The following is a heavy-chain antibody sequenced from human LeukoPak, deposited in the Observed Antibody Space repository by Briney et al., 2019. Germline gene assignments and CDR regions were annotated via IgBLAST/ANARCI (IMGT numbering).Heavy chain of an antibody. CDR2: INHSGST. V-gene: IGHV4-34*01. D-gene: IGHD2-15*01. CDR1: GGSFSGYY. Sequence: SETLSLTCAVSGGSFSGYYWSSIRQPPGKGLEWIAEINHSGSTNYNPSLKSRVTISVDTSKNQFSLKLSSVTAADTAVYYCARGRRGHIVVVVAARHYFDYWGQGTLVTVSS. CDR3: ARGRRGHIVVVVAARHYFDY. J-gene: IGHJ4*02.